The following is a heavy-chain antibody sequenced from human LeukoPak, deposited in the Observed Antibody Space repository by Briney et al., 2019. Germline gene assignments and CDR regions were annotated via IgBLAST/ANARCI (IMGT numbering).Heavy chain of an antibody. CDR3: AIGYCSGGSCYGHWFDP. J-gene: IGHJ5*02. D-gene: IGHD2-15*01. Sequence: ASVKVSCKASGYTFTSYYMHWVRQAPGQGLEWMGIINPSGGSTSYAQKFQGRVTMTRDTSTSTVYMELSSLRSEDTAVYYCAIGYCSGGSCYGHWFDPWGQGSLVTVSS. CDR2: INPSGGST. CDR1: GYTFTSYY. V-gene: IGHV1-46*01.